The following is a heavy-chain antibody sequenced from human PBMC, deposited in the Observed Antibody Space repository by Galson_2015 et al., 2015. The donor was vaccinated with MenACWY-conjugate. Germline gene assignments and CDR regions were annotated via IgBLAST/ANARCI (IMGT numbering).Heavy chain of an antibody. V-gene: IGHV3-21*06. CDR1: GFTFSSYS. CDR2: IGSSGNYI. D-gene: IGHD6-13*01. Sequence: SLRLSCAASGFTFSSYSMNWVRQAPGKGLEWVSCIGSSGNYISYEDSAKGRVIISRDNAENSLYLQMVSLRVEDTAVYYCARTAGSVPPWGQGTLVTVSS. CDR3: ARTAGSVPP. J-gene: IGHJ5*02.